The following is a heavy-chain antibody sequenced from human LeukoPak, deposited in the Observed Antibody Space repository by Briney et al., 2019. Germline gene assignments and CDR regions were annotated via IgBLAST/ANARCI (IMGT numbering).Heavy chain of an antibody. V-gene: IGHV3-48*04. CDR2: ISSSGSTT. CDR1: GFTFRTYS. CDR3: ARGGAVAGLY. Sequence: PGGSLRLSCAASGFTFRTYSVNWVRQAPGKGLEWVSYISSSGSTTYYADSVEGRFTISRDNAKNSLYLQMSSLRGEDTAVYYCARGGAVAGLYWGQGTLVTVSS. D-gene: IGHD6-19*01. J-gene: IGHJ4*02.